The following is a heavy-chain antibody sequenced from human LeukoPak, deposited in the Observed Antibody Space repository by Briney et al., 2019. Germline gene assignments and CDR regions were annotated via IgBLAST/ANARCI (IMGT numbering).Heavy chain of an antibody. J-gene: IGHJ4*02. CDR1: GGSFSGYY. Sequence: NASETLSLTCAVYGGSFSGYYWSWIRQPPGKGLEWIGSIYYSGSTYYNPSLKSRVTISVDTSKNQFSLKLSSVTAADTAVYYCARHLYYYDSSGYPRDYWGQGTLVTVSS. CDR3: ARHLYYYDSSGYPRDY. D-gene: IGHD3-22*01. CDR2: IYYSGST. V-gene: IGHV4-34*01.